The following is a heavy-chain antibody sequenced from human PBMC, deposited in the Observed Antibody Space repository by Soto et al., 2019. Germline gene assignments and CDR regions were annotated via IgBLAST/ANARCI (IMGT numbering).Heavy chain of an antibody. CDR2: INHSGST. CDR1: GGSFSGYY. CDR3: ARGRLPSYYGSGNKWDFDY. D-gene: IGHD3-10*01. V-gene: IGHV4-34*01. Sequence: QVQLHQWGAGLVKPSDTLSLTCAVYGGSFSGYYWIWSCQPPGQGLEWIWEINHSGSTNYNPSLRSPVIISEDATKNQFSLTLSSATAAAAAASYWARGRLPSYYGSGNKWDFDYWGKGSLVTVAS. J-gene: IGHJ4*02.